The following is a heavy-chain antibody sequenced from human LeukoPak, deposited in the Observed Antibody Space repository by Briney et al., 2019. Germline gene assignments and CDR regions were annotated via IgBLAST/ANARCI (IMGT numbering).Heavy chain of an antibody. CDR2: IYYSGST. Sequence: KASETLSLTCTVSGGSVNSGTYYWNWIRQPPGKGLEWIGYIYYSGSTNYNPSLKSRVTISVDTSKNQFSLKLSSVTAADTAVYYCARGGGDVVVAATHYFDYWGQGTLVTVSS. D-gene: IGHD2-15*01. CDR3: ARGGGDVVVAATHYFDY. J-gene: IGHJ4*02. CDR1: GGSVNSGTYY. V-gene: IGHV4-61*01.